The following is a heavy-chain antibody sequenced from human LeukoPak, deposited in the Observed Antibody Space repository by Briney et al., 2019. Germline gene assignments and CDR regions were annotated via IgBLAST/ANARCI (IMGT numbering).Heavy chain of an antibody. CDR3: AREGDSSSSFDY. CDR1: GYTFTGYY. Sequence: ASVKVSCKASGYTFTGYYMHWVRQAPGQGLEWMGWINPNSGGTNYAQKLQGRVTMTRDTSISTAYMELSRLRSDDTAVYYCAREGDSSSSFDYWGQGTLVTVSS. CDR2: INPNSGGT. V-gene: IGHV1-2*02. D-gene: IGHD6-6*01. J-gene: IGHJ4*02.